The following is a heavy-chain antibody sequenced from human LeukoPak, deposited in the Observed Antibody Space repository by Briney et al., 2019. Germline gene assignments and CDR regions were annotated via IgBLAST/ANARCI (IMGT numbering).Heavy chain of an antibody. J-gene: IGHJ5*02. Sequence: PSETLSLTCTVSGGSISSYYWSWIRQPPGKGLEWVGYIYYSGSTNYNPSLKSRVTISVDTSKNQFSLKLSSVTAADTAVYYCARASAAGSYNWFDPWGQGTLVTVSS. CDR1: GGSISSYY. D-gene: IGHD6-13*01. CDR2: IYYSGST. CDR3: ARASAAGSYNWFDP. V-gene: IGHV4-59*01.